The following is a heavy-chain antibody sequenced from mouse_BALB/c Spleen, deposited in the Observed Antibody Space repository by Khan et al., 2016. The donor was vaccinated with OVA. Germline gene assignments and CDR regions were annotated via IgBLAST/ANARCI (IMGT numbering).Heavy chain of an antibody. V-gene: IGHV5-6-5*01. Sequence: EVELVESGGGLVKPGGSLKLSCAASGFTFSSYAMSWVRQTPEKRLEWVASISSGGSTYYPDRVKGRFTISSDNARNILYLQMRSLRSEDTSMYYCARDYYCGTGYFDVWGAGTTVTVSA. J-gene: IGHJ1*01. CDR3: ARDYYCGTGYFDV. CDR2: ISSGGST. D-gene: IGHD1-1*01. CDR1: GFTFSSYA.